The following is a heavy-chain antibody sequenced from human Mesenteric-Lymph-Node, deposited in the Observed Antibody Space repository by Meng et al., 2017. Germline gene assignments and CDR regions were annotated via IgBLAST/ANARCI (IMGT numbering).Heavy chain of an antibody. CDR1: GYTFTSYY. Sequence: ASVKVSCKASGYTFTSYYMHWVRQAPGQGLEWMGIINPSGGSTSYAQKFQGRVTITTDESTSTAYMELSSLRSEDTAVYYCASLYGSGSYDDYWGQGTRVTVSS. D-gene: IGHD3-10*01. CDR2: INPSGGST. J-gene: IGHJ4*02. CDR3: ASLYGSGSYDDY. V-gene: IGHV1-46*01.